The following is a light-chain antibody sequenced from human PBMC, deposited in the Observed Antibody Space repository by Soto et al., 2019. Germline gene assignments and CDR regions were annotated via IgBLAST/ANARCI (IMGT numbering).Light chain of an antibody. J-gene: IGKJ5*01. V-gene: IGKV3-15*01. CDR1: QNVISN. CDR3: QQYNNWPIT. CDR2: GAS. Sequence: EIVMTQSPATLSVSPGERATLSCRANQNVISNLAWYQQKPDQAPRLLIYGASTRATGIPARFSGSGSGTEFTLSISSLQSEDFAVYYCQQYNNWPITFGQGTRLEI.